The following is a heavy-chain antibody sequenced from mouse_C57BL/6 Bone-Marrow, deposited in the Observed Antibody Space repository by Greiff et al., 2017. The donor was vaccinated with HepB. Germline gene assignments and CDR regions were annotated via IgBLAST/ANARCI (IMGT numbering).Heavy chain of an antibody. Sequence: VQLQQSGPVLVKPGASVKMSCKASGYTFTDYYMNWVKQSHGKSLEWIGVINPYNGGTSYNQKFKGKATLTVDKSSSTAYMELNSLTSEDSAVYYCARYSNYGFPFAYWGQGTLVTVSA. CDR2: INPYNGGT. J-gene: IGHJ3*01. V-gene: IGHV1-19*01. D-gene: IGHD2-5*01. CDR1: GYTFTDYY. CDR3: ARYSNYGFPFAY.